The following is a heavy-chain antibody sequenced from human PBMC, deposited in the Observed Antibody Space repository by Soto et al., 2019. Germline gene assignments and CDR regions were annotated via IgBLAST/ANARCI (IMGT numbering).Heavy chain of an antibody. Sequence: GGSLRLSCAASGFTFSSYWMHWVRQAPGKGLVCVSRINSYVSSTSYADSVKGRFTISRYNAKNTLYLQINILRADYTAVYYFLNAAHPFDYWGQGTVVTVS. J-gene: IGHJ4*02. V-gene: IGHV3-74*01. CDR1: GFTFSSYW. CDR2: INSYVSST. D-gene: IGHD6-6*01. CDR3: LNAAHPFDY.